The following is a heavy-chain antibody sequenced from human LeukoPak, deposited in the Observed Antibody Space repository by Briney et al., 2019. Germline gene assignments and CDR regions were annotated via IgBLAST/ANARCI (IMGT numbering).Heavy chain of an antibody. J-gene: IGHJ4*02. CDR3: AKSSGRDYFDS. V-gene: IGHV3-23*01. CDR1: GFTFSSYA. CDR2: ISDSGYGT. Sequence: GGSLRLSCAASGFTFSSYAMNWVRQAPGKGLERVSAISDSGYGTYYADSVKGRFTISRDNSKNTLYLQMNSLRAEDTAVYYCAKSSGRDYFDSWGQGTLVTVSS. D-gene: IGHD1-26*01.